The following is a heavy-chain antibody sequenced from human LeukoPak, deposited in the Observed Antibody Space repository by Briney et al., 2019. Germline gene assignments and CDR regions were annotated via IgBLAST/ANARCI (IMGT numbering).Heavy chain of an antibody. D-gene: IGHD3-3*01. V-gene: IGHV3-21*01. CDR2: ISSTGSYM. CDR3: ARDPVRFLEWLLKPQYMDV. J-gene: IGHJ6*03. Sequence: KPGGSLRLSCAASEFTFNYYSMTWVRQAPGKGLEWVSSISSTGSYMYYADSMKGRFTISRDNAKNSLYLQMNSLRAEDTAVYYCARDPVRFLEWLLKPQYMDVWGKGTTVTVSS. CDR1: EFTFNYYS.